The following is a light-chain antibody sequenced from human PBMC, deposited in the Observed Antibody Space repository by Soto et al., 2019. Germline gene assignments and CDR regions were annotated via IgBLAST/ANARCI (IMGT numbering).Light chain of an antibody. Sequence: AIQLTQSPSSLPASVGDRVTITCRASQGIRSALGWYQQKPGKVPKLLIYAASTLQSGVPSRFSGSGSGTDFTLTISSMQPEDFATYYCLLDFSYFWAFGQGTKVGIK. V-gene: IGKV1-6*01. CDR2: AAS. J-gene: IGKJ1*01. CDR1: QGIRSA. CDR3: LLDFSYFWA.